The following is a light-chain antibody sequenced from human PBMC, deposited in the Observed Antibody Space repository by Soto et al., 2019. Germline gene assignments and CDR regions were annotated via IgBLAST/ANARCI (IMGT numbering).Light chain of an antibody. V-gene: IGKV3-11*01. CDR2: DAS. CDR3: QQRTDWIT. J-gene: IGKJ5*01. Sequence: EIVLTQSPATLSLSPGERATLSCRASQSVSSYLAWYQQKPGQAPSLLIYDASTRATGIPARFSASGSETDFTLTIRSLEPEDFAVYYCQQRTDWITFGQGTRLEIK. CDR1: QSVSSY.